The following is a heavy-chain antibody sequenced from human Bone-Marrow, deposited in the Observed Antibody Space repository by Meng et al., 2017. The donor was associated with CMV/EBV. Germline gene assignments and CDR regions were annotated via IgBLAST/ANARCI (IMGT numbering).Heavy chain of an antibody. CDR2: IYSGGSST. CDR3: AKASLHPIPAAIGFYYYYYGMDV. Sequence: GGSLRLSCAASGFTFSSYAMSWVRQAPGKGLEWVSVIYSGGSSTYYADSGKGRFTISRDNSKNTLYLQMNSLRAEDTAVYYCAKASLHPIPAAIGFYYYYYGMDVWGQGTTVTVSS. CDR1: GFTFSSYA. V-gene: IGHV3-23*03. D-gene: IGHD2-2*01. J-gene: IGHJ6*02.